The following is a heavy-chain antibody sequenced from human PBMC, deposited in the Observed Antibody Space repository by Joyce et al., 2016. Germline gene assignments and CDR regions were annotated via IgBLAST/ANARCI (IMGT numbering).Heavy chain of an antibody. Sequence: QVQLQESGPGLMKPSQTLSLTCTVSGGSISSGDYFWSWLRQHPGKGLEWIGYIYYSGSTYDNPSLKSRVLISVDTSKNQFSLKLNSVTAADTAVYFCARGSVVLDYWGQGALVTVSS. J-gene: IGHJ4*02. D-gene: IGHD2-15*01. V-gene: IGHV4-30-4*01. CDR3: ARGSVVLDY. CDR2: IYYSGST. CDR1: GGSISSGDYF.